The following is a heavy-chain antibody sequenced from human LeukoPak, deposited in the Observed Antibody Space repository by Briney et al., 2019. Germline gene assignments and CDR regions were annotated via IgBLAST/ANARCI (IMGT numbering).Heavy chain of an antibody. CDR3: ARGRGEQWLGPPNWFDP. D-gene: IGHD6-19*01. CDR1: GFTFDDYG. CDR2: ISRNSGSI. Sequence: GGSLRLSCAASGFTFDDYGMSWVRQAPGKGLEWVSGISRNSGSIGYADSVKGRFTISRDNAKNSLYLQMNSLRAEDTAVYYCARGRGEQWLGPPNWFDPWGQGTLVTVSS. V-gene: IGHV3-20*04. J-gene: IGHJ5*02.